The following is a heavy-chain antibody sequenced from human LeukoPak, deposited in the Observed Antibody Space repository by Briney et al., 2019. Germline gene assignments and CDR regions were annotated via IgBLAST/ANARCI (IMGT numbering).Heavy chain of an antibody. Sequence: PSETLSLTCAVYGGSFSGYYWSWIRQPPGKGLEWIGEINHSGSTNYNPSLKSRVTISVDTSKNQFSLKLSSVTAADTAVYYCARGLGAMAGTPDYWGQGTLVTVSS. J-gene: IGHJ4*02. D-gene: IGHD6-19*01. CDR2: INHSGST. CDR3: ARGLGAMAGTPDY. V-gene: IGHV4-34*01. CDR1: GGSFSGYY.